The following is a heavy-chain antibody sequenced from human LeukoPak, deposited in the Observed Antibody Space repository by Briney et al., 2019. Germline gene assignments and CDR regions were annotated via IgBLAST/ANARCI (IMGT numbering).Heavy chain of an antibody. CDR3: TEGGTA. V-gene: IGHV4-38-2*02. Sequence: PSETLSLTCTVSGYSISSGYYWGWIRQPPGKGLEWIGSIYHSGSTYYNPSLKSRVTISVDTSKNQFSLKLSSVTAADTAVYYCTEGGTAWGQGTLVTVSS. D-gene: IGHD1-1*01. J-gene: IGHJ5*02. CDR2: IYHSGST. CDR1: GYSISSGYY.